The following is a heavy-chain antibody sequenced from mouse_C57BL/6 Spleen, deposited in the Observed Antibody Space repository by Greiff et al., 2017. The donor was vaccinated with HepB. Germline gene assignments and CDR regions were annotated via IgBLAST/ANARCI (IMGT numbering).Heavy chain of an antibody. J-gene: IGHJ3*01. Sequence: LVESGAELVRPGASVKLSCTASGFNIKDDYMHWVKQRPEQGLEWIGWIDPENGDTEYASKFQGKATITADTSSNTAYLQLSSLTSEDTAVYYCTTWDDYTGRFAYWGQGTLVTVSA. CDR2: IDPENGDT. V-gene: IGHV14-4*01. CDR1: GFNIKDDY. CDR3: TTWDDYTGRFAY. D-gene: IGHD2-4*01.